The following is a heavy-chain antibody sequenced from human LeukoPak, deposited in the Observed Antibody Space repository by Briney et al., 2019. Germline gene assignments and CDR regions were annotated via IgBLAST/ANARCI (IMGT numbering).Heavy chain of an antibody. D-gene: IGHD5-18*01. CDR1: GYTFTRYS. CDR2: ISAYNGDT. Sequence: ASVTVSCKASGYTFTRYSIHGVRQPPRQELEWMGWISAYNGDTNYAQKLQGRGTMTTDTSTSTAYMELRSLRSDDTAVYYCARVSVSLYSYGYGHYDYYMDVGGKGTTVTVSS. V-gene: IGHV1-18*01. CDR3: ARVSVSLYSYGYGHYDYYMDV. J-gene: IGHJ6*03.